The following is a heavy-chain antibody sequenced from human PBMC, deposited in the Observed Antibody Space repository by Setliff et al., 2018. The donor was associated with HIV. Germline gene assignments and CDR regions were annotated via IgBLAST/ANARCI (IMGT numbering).Heavy chain of an antibody. J-gene: IGHJ4*01. CDR3: APGEGVASTYYHD. Sequence: TLSLTCTVSDDSVSTFYWNWIRQPPGKGLGWIGFIHHTGSTVSNPSLKSRVTILMDLSRNQLSLHLASVTTADTAVYFCAPGEGVASTYYHDWGQGTQVTVSS. CDR1: DDSVSTFY. CDR2: IHHTGST. D-gene: IGHD3-3*01. V-gene: IGHV4-59*02.